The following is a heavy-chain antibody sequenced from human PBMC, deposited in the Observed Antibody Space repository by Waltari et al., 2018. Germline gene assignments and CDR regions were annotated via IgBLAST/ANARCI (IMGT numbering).Heavy chain of an antibody. J-gene: IGHJ4*02. D-gene: IGHD6-19*01. V-gene: IGHV1-69*08. Sequence: QVQLVQSGAEVKKPGSSVKVSCKASGGTFSSYTISWVRQAPGQGLEWMGRSIPILGKANYAQKFQGRVTITADKSTSTAYMELSSLRSEDTAVYYCARVGSVAGPYYFDYWGQGTLVTVSS. CDR2: SIPILGKA. CDR1: GGTFSSYT. CDR3: ARVGSVAGPYYFDY.